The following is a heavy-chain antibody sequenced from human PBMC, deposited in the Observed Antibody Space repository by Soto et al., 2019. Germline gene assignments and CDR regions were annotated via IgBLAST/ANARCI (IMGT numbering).Heavy chain of an antibody. CDR2: IIPKFKLA. V-gene: IGHV1-69*12. CDR3: ATRAVTALDFDS. CDR1: GGTFSSTA. D-gene: IGHD2-21*02. Sequence: QVQLVQSGADVKKPGSSVKVSCKASGGTFSSTALSWVRQAPGKGLEWMGGIIPKFKLANYAQRFQGGATFTADESTSTAYMDLSSLRSEDTAVSYCATRAVTALDFDSWGQGTLVTVSS. J-gene: IGHJ4*02.